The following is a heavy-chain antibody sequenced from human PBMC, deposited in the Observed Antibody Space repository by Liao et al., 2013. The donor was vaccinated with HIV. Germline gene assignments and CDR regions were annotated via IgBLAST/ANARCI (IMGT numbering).Heavy chain of an antibody. CDR3: ARVLRIYLWGHYSDSSGPRGYFDY. CDR1: GGSFSGYY. V-gene: IGHV4-34*01. J-gene: IGHJ4*02. D-gene: IGHD3-22*01. CDR2: INHSGST. Sequence: QVQLQQWGAGLLKPSETLSLTCAVYGGSFSGYYWSWIRQPPGKGLEWIGEINHSGSTNYNPSLKSRVTISVDTSKNQFSLKLSSVTAADTAVYSCARVLRIYLWGHYSDSSGPRGYFDYWGPGNPGHRLL.